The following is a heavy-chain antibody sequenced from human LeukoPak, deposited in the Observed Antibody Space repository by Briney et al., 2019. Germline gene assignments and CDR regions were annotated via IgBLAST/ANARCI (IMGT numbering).Heavy chain of an antibody. CDR3: ARGVVYGDYGL. CDR1: GGSISSYY. Sequence: SETLSLTCTVSGGSISSYYWSWIRQPPGKGLEWIGYIYYSGSTNCNPSLKSRVTISVDTSKNQFSLKLSSVTAADTAVYYCARGVVYGDYGLWGQGTLVTVSS. CDR2: IYYSGST. V-gene: IGHV4-59*01. D-gene: IGHD4-17*01. J-gene: IGHJ4*02.